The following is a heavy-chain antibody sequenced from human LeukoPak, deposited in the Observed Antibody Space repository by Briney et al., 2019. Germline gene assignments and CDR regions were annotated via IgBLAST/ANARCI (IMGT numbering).Heavy chain of an antibody. V-gene: IGHV3-7*05. J-gene: IGHJ4*02. CDR3: AANGGPFDF. CDR2: IKQEGSEK. CDR1: GFTFRNYW. Sequence: PGGSLRLSCAASGFTFRNYWMSWVRQAPGKGLEFVASIKQEGSEKYYVDSVKGRFTTSRDNAKNSLYLQMNGLRAEDTAVYYCAANGGPFDFWGQGTLVTVSA. D-gene: IGHD4-23*01.